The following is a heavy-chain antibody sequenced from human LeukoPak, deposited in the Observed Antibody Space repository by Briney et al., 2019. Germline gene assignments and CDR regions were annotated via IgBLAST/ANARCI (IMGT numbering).Heavy chain of an antibody. Sequence: SQTLSLTCTVSGGSISSGGYYWSWIRQHPGKGLEWIGYIYYSGSTYYNPSLKSRVTISVDTSKNQFSLKPSSVTAADTAVYYCARYSSGWYTAFDYWGQGTLVTVSS. CDR2: IYYSGST. D-gene: IGHD6-19*01. CDR3: ARYSSGWYTAFDY. J-gene: IGHJ4*02. V-gene: IGHV4-31*03. CDR1: GGSISSGGYY.